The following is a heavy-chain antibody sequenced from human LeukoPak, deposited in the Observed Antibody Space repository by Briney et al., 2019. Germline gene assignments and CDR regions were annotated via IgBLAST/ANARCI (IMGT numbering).Heavy chain of an antibody. CDR1: GGSISSCY. D-gene: IGHD2-15*01. CDR2: IYTSGST. J-gene: IGHJ5*02. Sequence: PSETLSLTCTVSGGSISSCYWSWIRQPAGKGLEWIGRIYTSGSTNYNPSLKSRVTMSVDTSKNQFSLKLSSVTAADTAVYYCARDGGNIVVVVAATHWFDPWGQGTLVTVSS. V-gene: IGHV4-4*07. CDR3: ARDGGNIVVVVAATHWFDP.